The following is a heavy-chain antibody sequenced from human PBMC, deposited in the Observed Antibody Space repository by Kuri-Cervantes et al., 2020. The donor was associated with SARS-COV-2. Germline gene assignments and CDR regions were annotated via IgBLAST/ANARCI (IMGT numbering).Heavy chain of an antibody. V-gene: IGHV3-30*18. CDR2: ISYDGSNK. CDR3: AKDISHRYSGYAYYGFDM. CDR1: GFTFSSYG. J-gene: IGHJ3*02. Sequence: GESLKISCAASGFTFSSYGMHWVRQAPGKGLEWVAVISYDGSNKYYADPVKGRFTISRDNSKNTLYLQMNSRRAEDTALYYCAKDISHRYSGYAYYGFDMWGQGTMVTVSS. D-gene: IGHD5-12*01.